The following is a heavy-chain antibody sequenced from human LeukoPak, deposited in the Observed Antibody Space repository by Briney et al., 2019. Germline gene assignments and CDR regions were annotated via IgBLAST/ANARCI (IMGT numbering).Heavy chain of an antibody. J-gene: IGHJ5*01. CDR2: ISGSGNYM. V-gene: IGHV3-23*01. Sequence: PGGSLRLSCAASGFTFDTYGMSWVRQAPGKGLEWVSSISGSGNYMHYKDSVKGRFTISRDNSKNTLLLQMNSLRAEDSAVYYCAKGGHPAVVTTRFDSWGQGTLVTVSS. CDR3: AKGGHPAVVTTRFDS. CDR1: GFTFDTYG. D-gene: IGHD2-21*02.